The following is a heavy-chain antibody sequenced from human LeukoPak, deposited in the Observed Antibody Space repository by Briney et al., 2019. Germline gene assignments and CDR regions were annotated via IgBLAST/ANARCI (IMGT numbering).Heavy chain of an antibody. CDR2: IYHSGST. D-gene: IGHD3-22*01. CDR3: ARGGYYDSSGYLFDY. J-gene: IGHJ4*02. CDR1: GYSISSGYY. V-gene: IGHV4-38-2*02. Sequence: SETLSLTCTVSGYSISSGYYWGWIRQPPGKGLEWIGSIYHSGSTYYNPSLKSRVTISVDTSKNRFSLKLSSVTAADTAVYYCARGGYYDSSGYLFDYWGQGTLVTVSS.